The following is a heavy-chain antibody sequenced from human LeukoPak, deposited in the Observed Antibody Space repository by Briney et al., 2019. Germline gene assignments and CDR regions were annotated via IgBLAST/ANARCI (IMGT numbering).Heavy chain of an antibody. J-gene: IGHJ3*02. CDR3: ARDAYYYDSSNDAFDI. Sequence: ASVKVSCKASGYTFTSYGISWVRQAPGQGLEWMGWISAYNGNTNYAQKLQGRVTMTTDTSTSTAYMELRSLRSDDTAVYYCARDAYYYDSSNDAFDIWGQGTMVTVSS. CDR2: ISAYNGNT. CDR1: GYTFTSYG. V-gene: IGHV1-18*01. D-gene: IGHD3-22*01.